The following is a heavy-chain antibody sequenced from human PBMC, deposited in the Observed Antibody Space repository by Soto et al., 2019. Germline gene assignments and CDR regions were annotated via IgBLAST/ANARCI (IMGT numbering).Heavy chain of an antibody. V-gene: IGHV1-18*01. J-gene: IGHJ4*02. D-gene: IGHD3-16*02. CDR1: GYTFTSYG. CDR3: ARFLGYDYVWGSYRYTGYDY. Sequence: QVQLVQSGAEVKKPGASVKVSCKASGYTFTSYGISWVRQAPGQGLEWMGWISDYNGNTNYAQKLQGRVTMTTDTSTSTAYMELRSLRSDDTAVYYCARFLGYDYVWGSYRYTGYDYWGQGTLVTVSS. CDR2: ISDYNGNT.